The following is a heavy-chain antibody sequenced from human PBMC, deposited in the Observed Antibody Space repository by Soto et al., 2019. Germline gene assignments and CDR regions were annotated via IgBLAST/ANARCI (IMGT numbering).Heavy chain of an antibody. V-gene: IGHV1-69*13. D-gene: IGHD3-22*01. CDR1: GGTFSSYA. CDR3: ARERAYDSSGYYYVDFDS. Sequence: SVKVSCKASGGTFSSYAISWVRQAPGQGLEWMGGIIPIFGTANYAQKFQGRVTITADESTSTAYMELSSLRSEDTAVYYCARERAYDSSGYYYVDFDSWGQGTLVTVSS. J-gene: IGHJ4*02. CDR2: IIPIFGTA.